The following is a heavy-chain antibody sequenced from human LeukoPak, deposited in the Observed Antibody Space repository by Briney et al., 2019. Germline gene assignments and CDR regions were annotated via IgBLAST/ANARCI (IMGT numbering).Heavy chain of an antibody. J-gene: IGHJ4*02. CDR3: VRGGVPAAFDY. CDR1: GFTFSGYW. V-gene: IGHV3-74*01. CDR2: INSDGSTT. D-gene: IGHD2-2*01. Sequence: GGSLRLSCAASGFTFSGYWMHWVRQAPGKGLVWVSRINSDGSTTNYADSVKGRFTISRDNAKNTLYLQMNSLRAEDTAVYYCVRGGVPAAFDYWGQGTLVTVSS.